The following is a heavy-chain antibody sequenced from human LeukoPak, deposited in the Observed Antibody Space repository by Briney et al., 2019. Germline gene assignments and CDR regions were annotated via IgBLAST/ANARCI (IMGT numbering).Heavy chain of an antibody. CDR1: GYSFTSYW. D-gene: IGHD3-10*01. Sequence: GESLKISCKGSGYSFTSYWIGWVRQMPGKGLEWMGIIYPGDFDTRYSPSFQGQVTISADKSISTAYLQWSSLKASDTAMYYCARQSLSYYYGSGSYRHYYYYYMDVWGKGTTVTVSS. CDR2: IYPGDFDT. V-gene: IGHV5-51*01. CDR3: ARQSLSYYYGSGSYRHYYYYYMDV. J-gene: IGHJ6*03.